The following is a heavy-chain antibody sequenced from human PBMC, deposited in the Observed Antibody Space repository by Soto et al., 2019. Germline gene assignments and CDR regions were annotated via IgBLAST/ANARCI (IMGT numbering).Heavy chain of an antibody. V-gene: IGHV1-46*01. Sequence: GASVKVSCKASGYSFTNYYVHWVRQAPGQGLEWMGIINPSGGGTINAQKFQDRVTMTRDTSTNTVYMELSSLTTEDTAVYYCARAIAVTGGSVGCYFDYWGQGTLVTVSS. CDR2: INPSGGGT. J-gene: IGHJ4*02. CDR1: GYSFTNYY. D-gene: IGHD6-19*01. CDR3: ARAIAVTGGSVGCYFDY.